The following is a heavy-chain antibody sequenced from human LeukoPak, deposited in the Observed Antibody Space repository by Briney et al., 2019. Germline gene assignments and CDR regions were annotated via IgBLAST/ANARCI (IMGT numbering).Heavy chain of an antibody. Sequence: SETLSLTCAVSGASISSGTYSWGWMRQPPGKGPEWIGSFSYSGDGYYNSSLKSRVTISMGTSKNQFSLEVTSVTAADTAVYYCLAIVPTNKLDYWGQGTLVTVSS. D-gene: IGHD5-12*01. J-gene: IGHJ4*02. CDR3: LAIVPTNKLDY. CDR2: FSYSGDG. CDR1: GASISSGTYS. V-gene: IGHV4-39*01.